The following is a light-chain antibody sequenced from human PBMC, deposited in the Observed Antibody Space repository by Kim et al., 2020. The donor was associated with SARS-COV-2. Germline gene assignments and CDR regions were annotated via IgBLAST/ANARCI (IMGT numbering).Light chain of an antibody. V-gene: IGKV1-5*01. CDR3: HQYSSSPWS. J-gene: IGKJ1*01. CDR1: QSISHY. CDR2: DAS. Sequence: GDRVTITCRASQSISHYLAWYQQKPGKAPKLLVYDASSLEGGVPSRFSGSGSGTVFTLTITSLQPDDFATYYCHQYSSSPWSFGQGTKVDIK.